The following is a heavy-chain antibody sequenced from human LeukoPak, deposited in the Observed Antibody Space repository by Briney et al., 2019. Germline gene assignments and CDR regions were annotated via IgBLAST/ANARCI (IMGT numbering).Heavy chain of an antibody. Sequence: TLSLTCTVSGDSINSGGYYWTWIRQPPGKGLQWIGYIYHSGSTYYNPSLKSRVTMSVDRSKNQFSLKLSSVTAADTAVYYCARAFSSSLYYFDYWGQGTLVTVSS. D-gene: IGHD6-6*01. CDR3: ARAFSSSLYYFDY. CDR2: IYHSGST. J-gene: IGHJ4*02. CDR1: GDSINSGGYY. V-gene: IGHV4-30-2*01.